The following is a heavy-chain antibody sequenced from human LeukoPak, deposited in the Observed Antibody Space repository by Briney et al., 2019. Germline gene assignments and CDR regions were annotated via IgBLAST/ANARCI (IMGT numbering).Heavy chain of an antibody. CDR1: GYTFTSYG. D-gene: IGHD3-22*01. V-gene: IGHV1-46*01. J-gene: IGHJ4*02. CDR3: ARGSPSISIEHYFDSRSSFDY. Sequence: GASVKVSCKASGYTFTSYGISWVRQAPGQGLEWMGVINPSGGGTNFAQNFPGRVSLTRDTSTSTVYMEMSSLRSDDTALYYCARGSPSISIEHYFDSRSSFDYWGQGTLVTVSS. CDR2: INPSGGGT.